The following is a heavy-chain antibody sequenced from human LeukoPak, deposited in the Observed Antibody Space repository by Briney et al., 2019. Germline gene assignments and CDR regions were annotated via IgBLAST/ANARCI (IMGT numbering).Heavy chain of an antibody. Sequence: SVKVSCKASGGTFSSYAISWVRQAPGQGLEWMGRIIPIFGTANYAQKLQGRVTITTDESTSTAYMELSSLRSEDTAVYYCASSIFGVVQTPYYYYYMDVWGKGTTVTVSS. CDR2: IIPIFGTA. V-gene: IGHV1-69*05. CDR3: ASSIFGVVQTPYYYYYMDV. J-gene: IGHJ6*03. D-gene: IGHD3-3*01. CDR1: GGTFSSYA.